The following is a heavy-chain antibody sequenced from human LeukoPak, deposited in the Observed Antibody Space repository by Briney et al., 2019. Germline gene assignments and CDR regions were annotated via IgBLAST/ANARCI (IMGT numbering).Heavy chain of an antibody. CDR2: ISGSGGST. CDR1: GFTFSSYA. J-gene: IGHJ4*02. Sequence: GGSLRLSCAASGFTFSSYAMSWVRQAPGKGLEWVSAISGSGGSTYYADSVKGRFTISRDNSKNTLYLQMNSLRAEDTAVYYCAKDRYRSGGSCYYFDYWGQGTLVTVSS. CDR3: AKDRYRSGGSCYYFDY. V-gene: IGHV3-23*01. D-gene: IGHD2-15*01.